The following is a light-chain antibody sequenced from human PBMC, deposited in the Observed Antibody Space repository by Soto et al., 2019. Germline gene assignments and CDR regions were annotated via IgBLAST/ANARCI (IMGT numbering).Light chain of an antibody. V-gene: IGKV3-11*01. CDR3: QDRSNWPPAFT. Sequence: EIVLTQSPATLSLSPGERATLSCRASQSVSSYLAWYQQRPGQAPRLLIYDASNRATGIPARFSCSGSGPDFTPPISSLEPEDFAVYYFQDRSNWPPAFTFGPGTKVEIK. J-gene: IGKJ3*01. CDR1: QSVSSY. CDR2: DAS.